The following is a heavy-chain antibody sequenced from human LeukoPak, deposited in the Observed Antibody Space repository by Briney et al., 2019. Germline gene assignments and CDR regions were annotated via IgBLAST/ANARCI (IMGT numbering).Heavy chain of an antibody. D-gene: IGHD3-22*01. CDR1: GGSISSYY. J-gene: IGHJ4*02. CDR3: ARVANNGYYFFDY. V-gene: IGHV4-59*08. CDR2: IYYTGSA. Sequence: PSETLSLTCTVSGGSISSYYWSWMRQPPGKRLEWIGYIYYTGSANYNPSLKSRVTISVDTSKNQFSLRLSSVTAADTAVYYCARVANNGYYFFDYWGQGTLVTVSS.